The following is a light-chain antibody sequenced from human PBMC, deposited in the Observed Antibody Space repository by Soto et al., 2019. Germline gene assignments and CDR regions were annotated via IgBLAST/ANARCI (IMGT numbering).Light chain of an antibody. CDR1: SSNIGAGYD. CDR3: QAYDSSLSCSV. CDR2: RNN. Sequence: QSVLTQPPSVSGAPGQRVTISCTGSSSNIGAGYDVHWYQQLPGTAPKLLIFRNNNRPSGVPGRFSGSKSDTSASLAITGLQAEDEAVYYCQAYDSSLSCSVFGTGPKLTVL. J-gene: IGLJ1*01. V-gene: IGLV1-40*01.